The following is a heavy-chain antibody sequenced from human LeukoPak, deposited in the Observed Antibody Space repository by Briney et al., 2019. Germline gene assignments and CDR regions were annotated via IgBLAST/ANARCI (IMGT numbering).Heavy chain of an antibody. CDR1: GGTFSRYA. CDR2: IIPILGMA. V-gene: IGHV1-69*04. CDR3: ARSFRGVVRGVTSSIWFDP. Sequence: SVKVSCTASGGTFSRYAIGWVRQTPGPGLGWMGRIIPILGMANYAQKFQGRVTITADKSTSTAYMELSSLRTEDTAVYYCARSFRGVVRGVTSSIWFDPWGQGTLVTVSS. D-gene: IGHD3-10*01. J-gene: IGHJ5*02.